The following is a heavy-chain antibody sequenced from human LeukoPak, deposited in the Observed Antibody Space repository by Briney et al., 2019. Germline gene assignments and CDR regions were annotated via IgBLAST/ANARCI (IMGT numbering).Heavy chain of an antibody. CDR1: GYTLTSYY. J-gene: IGHJ4*02. CDR2: INPNGGST. D-gene: IGHD6-19*01. CDR3: VRGSRSSGWDLRAMGDYFDF. Sequence: GASVKVSCKASGYTLTSYYIHWVRQAPRQGLEWIGIINPNGGSTSYSQNFHGRVTMSRDMSTSTIYVELSSLRSEDTAVYYCVRGSRSSGWDLRAMGDYFDFWGQGTLVTISS. V-gene: IGHV1-46*01.